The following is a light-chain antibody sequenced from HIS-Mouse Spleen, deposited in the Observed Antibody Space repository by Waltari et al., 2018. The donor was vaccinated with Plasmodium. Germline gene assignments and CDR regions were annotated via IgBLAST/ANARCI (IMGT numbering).Light chain of an antibody. J-gene: IGLJ2*01. CDR1: SSDVGGYNY. CDR2: DVS. CDR3: CSYAGSYTLV. Sequence: QSALTQPRSVSGSPGQSVTISCTGTSSDVGGYNYVSWYQQHPGKAPKLMISDVSKRPSGVPGRFSGSKAGNSASLTISGLQAEDEADYYCCSYAGSYTLVFGGGTKLTVL. V-gene: IGLV2-11*01.